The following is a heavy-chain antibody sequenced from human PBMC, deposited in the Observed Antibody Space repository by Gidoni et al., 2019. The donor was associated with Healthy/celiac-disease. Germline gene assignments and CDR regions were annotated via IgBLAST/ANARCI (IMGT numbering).Heavy chain of an antibody. CDR3: ASRRSAAATNYYYYYYYMDV. V-gene: IGHV1-3*01. D-gene: IGHD6-13*01. Sequence: QVQLVQSGAEVKKPGASVKVSCKASGYTFTSYAMHWVRQAPGQRLEWMGWINAGNGNTKYSQKFQGRVTITRDTSASTAYMELSSLRSEDTAVYYCASRRSAAATNYYYYYYYMDVWGKGTTVTVSS. CDR1: GYTFTSYA. CDR2: INAGNGNT. J-gene: IGHJ6*03.